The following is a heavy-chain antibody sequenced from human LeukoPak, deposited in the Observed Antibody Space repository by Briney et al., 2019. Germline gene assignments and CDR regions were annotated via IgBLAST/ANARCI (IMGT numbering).Heavy chain of an antibody. D-gene: IGHD2-2*01. V-gene: IGHV3-30-3*01. J-gene: IGHJ4*02. CDR1: GFTFSSYA. CDR3: ARGLVPAAPLTD. Sequence: PGRSLRLSCAASGFTFSSYAMHWVRQAPGKGLEWVAVISYDGSNKYYADSVKGRFTISRDNSKNTLYLQMNSLRAEDTAVYYCARGLVPAAPLTDWGQGTLVTVSS. CDR2: ISYDGSNK.